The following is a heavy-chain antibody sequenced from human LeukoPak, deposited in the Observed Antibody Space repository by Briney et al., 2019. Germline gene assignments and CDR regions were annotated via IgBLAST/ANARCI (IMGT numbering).Heavy chain of an antibody. CDR1: AFTFSSYW. D-gene: IGHD4-23*01. V-gene: IGHV3-7*01. CDR3: ARDRGYSSFDY. Sequence: PGGSLRLSCEASAFTFSSYWMSWVRQAPGKGLEWVANIKEDGSEINYVDSVKGRFTISRDNAKNSLFLQMNSLRVDDTAVYYCARDRGYSSFDYWGQGTLVTVSS. CDR2: IKEDGSEI. J-gene: IGHJ4*02.